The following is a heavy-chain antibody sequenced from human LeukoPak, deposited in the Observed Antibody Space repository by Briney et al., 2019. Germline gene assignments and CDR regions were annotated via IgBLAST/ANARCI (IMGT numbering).Heavy chain of an antibody. CDR1: GFTFSDYY. J-gene: IGHJ4*02. CDR3: ARSRTPYCSSTSCYEVFDY. V-gene: IGHV3-11*01. Sequence: PGGSLRLSCAASGFTFSDYYMSWIRQAPGKGLEWVSYISSSGSTIYYADSVKGRFTISRDNAKNSLYLQMNSLRAEDTAVYYCARSRTPYCSSTSCYEVFDYWGQGTLVTVSS. CDR2: ISSSGSTI. D-gene: IGHD2-2*01.